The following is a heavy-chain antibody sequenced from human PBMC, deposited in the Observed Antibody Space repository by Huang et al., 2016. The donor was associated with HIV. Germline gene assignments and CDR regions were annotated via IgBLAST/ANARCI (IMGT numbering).Heavy chain of an antibody. CDR1: GFTFSSYW. V-gene: IGHV3-7*01. Sequence: EVQLVESGGGLVQPGGSLRRSCAASGFTFSSYWMGWVRQAPGKGLEWVANIKQDGGQTYYVDSVKGRFTSSRDNAKNSLYLEMNSLRAEDTAVYYCARGVYFWGQGTLVTVSS. CDR2: IKQDGGQT. J-gene: IGHJ4*02. CDR3: ARGVYF.